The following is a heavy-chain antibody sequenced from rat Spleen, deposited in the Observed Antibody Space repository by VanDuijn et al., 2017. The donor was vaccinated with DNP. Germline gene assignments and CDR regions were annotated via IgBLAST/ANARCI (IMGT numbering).Heavy chain of an antibody. Sequence: EVRLVESGGGLVQPGRSLKLSCAASGFTFSDYYMAWVRQAPTKGLELVAYISYFGDNTYSGDSVKGRFTISRDNAKSSLYLQMNSLKSEDTATYYCTTESTYYGYFDYWGQGVMVPVSS. V-gene: IGHV5-20*01. D-gene: IGHD1-9*01. CDR3: TTESTYYGYFDY. CDR2: ISYFGDNT. J-gene: IGHJ2*01. CDR1: GFTFSDYY.